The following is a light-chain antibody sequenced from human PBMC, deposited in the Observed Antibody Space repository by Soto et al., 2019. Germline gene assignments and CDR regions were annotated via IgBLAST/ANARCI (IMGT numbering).Light chain of an antibody. CDR2: DAS. CDR1: QALSRW. Sequence: DIQMTQSPSTLAASVGDRVTITCRASQALSRWLAWYQQKPGKAPNLLIYDASILETGVPSRFSGSGFGTEFTLTISSLQPDDVATYYCQHYHSNFFTFGPGTKVEIE. V-gene: IGKV1-5*01. J-gene: IGKJ3*01. CDR3: QHYHSNFFT.